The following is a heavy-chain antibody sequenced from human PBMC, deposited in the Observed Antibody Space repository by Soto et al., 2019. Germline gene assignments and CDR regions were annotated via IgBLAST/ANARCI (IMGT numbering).Heavy chain of an antibody. Sequence: PGESLKISCNGSGYSFTSYWIGWVRQMPGKGLEWMGIIYPGDSDTRYSPSFQGQVTISADKSISTAYLQWSSLKASDTAMYYCARGQLWSDDAFDIWGQGTMVTVSS. J-gene: IGHJ3*02. CDR2: IYPGDSDT. CDR1: GYSFTSYW. CDR3: ARGQLWSDDAFDI. V-gene: IGHV5-51*01. D-gene: IGHD5-18*01.